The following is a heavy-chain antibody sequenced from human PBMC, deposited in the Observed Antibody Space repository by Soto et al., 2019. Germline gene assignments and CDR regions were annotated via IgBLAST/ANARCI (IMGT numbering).Heavy chain of an antibody. CDR2: ISGSGDSA. CDR3: ARRTSGWYLDY. J-gene: IGHJ4*02. Sequence: EVQLLESGGGLVQPGGSLRLSCAASGFTFSSYAMSWVRQAPGKGLEWVSVISGSGDSAYFADSVNGRFTISRDDSKNTLYLQMNSLRAEDPAVYYCARRTSGWYLDYWGQGTLVSVSS. CDR1: GFTFSSYA. D-gene: IGHD6-19*01. V-gene: IGHV3-23*01.